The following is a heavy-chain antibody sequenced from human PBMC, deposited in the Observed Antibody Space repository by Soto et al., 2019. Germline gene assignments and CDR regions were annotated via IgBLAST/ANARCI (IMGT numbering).Heavy chain of an antibody. CDR2: IYYSGST. J-gene: IGHJ5*02. Sequence: SETLSLTCTVSGGSISSSSYYWGWIRQPPGKGLEWIGSIYYSGSTYYNPSLKSRVTIPVDTSKNQFSLKLSSVTAADTAVYYCARQNDFTYYDFWSGYLSWFDPWGQGTLVTVSS. CDR1: GGSISSSSYY. D-gene: IGHD3-3*01. V-gene: IGHV4-39*01. CDR3: ARQNDFTYYDFWSGYLSWFDP.